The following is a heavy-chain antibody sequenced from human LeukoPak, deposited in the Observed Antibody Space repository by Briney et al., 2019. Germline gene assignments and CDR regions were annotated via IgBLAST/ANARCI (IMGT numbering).Heavy chain of an antibody. D-gene: IGHD3-16*02. CDR1: GLTFGDYA. J-gene: IGHJ4*02. CDR3: TRDGTDYVWGSYRPLGDY. CDR2: IRSKAYGGTT. Sequence: GGSLRLSCTASGLTFGDYAMSWVRQAPGKGMEWVGFIRSKAYGGTTEYAASVKDRFTISRDDSKSIAYLQMNSLKTEDTAVYYCTRDGTDYVWGSYRPLGDYWGQGTLVTVSS. V-gene: IGHV3-49*04.